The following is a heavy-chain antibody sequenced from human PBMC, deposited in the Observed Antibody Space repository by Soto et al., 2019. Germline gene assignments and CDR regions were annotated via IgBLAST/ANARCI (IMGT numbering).Heavy chain of an antibody. V-gene: IGHV4-34*01. CDR2: INHSGST. J-gene: IGHJ6*03. CDR3: ASSLTRMVRGVIRHYYYYMDV. CDR1: GGSFSGYY. Sequence: QVQLQQWGAGLLKPSETLSLTCAVYGGSFSGYYWSWIRQPPGKGLEWIGEINHSGSTNYNPSLKSRVTISVDTSKNQFSLKLSSVTAADTAVYYCASSLTRMVRGVIRHYYYYMDVWGKGTTVTVSS. D-gene: IGHD3-10*01.